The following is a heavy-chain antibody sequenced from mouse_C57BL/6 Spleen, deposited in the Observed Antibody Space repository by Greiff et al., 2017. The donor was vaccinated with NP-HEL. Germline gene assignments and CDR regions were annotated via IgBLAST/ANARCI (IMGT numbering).Heavy chain of an antibody. CDR3: ARWGVYYGGMDY. V-gene: IGHV1-80*01. J-gene: IGHJ4*01. CDR1: GYAFSSYW. CDR2: IYPGDGDT. Sequence: VMLVESGAELVKPGASVKISCKASGYAFSSYWMNWVKQRPGKGLEWIGQIYPGDGDTNYNGKFKGKATLTADKSSSTAYMQLSSLTSEDSAVYFCARWGVYYGGMDYWGQGTSVTVSS. D-gene: IGHD2-1*01.